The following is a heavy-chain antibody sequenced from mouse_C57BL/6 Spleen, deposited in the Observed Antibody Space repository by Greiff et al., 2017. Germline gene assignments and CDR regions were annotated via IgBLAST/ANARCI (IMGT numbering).Heavy chain of an antibody. CDR2: INPSSGYT. CDR3: ARSGSSYAGGLWYFDV. CDR1: GYTFTSYT. Sequence: VQLQQSGAELARPGASVKMSCKASGYTFTSYTMHWVKQRPGQGLEWIGYINPSSGYTKYNQKVKDKATLTADKSSSTAYMQLSSLTSEDSAVYYCARSGSSYAGGLWYFDVWGTGTTVTVSS. D-gene: IGHD1-1*01. J-gene: IGHJ1*03. V-gene: IGHV1-4*01.